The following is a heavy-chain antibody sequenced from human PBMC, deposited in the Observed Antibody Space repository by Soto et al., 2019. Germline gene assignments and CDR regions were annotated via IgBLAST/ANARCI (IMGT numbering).Heavy chain of an antibody. CDR1: GFNFSSYS. D-gene: IGHD5-18*01. CDR2: ISSGSSDL. CDR3: ARAREGGYSYGSSAAYS. Sequence: GGSVRLCFSASGFNFSSYSMSWFRHAPGEVLEXVSSISSGSSDLSYGDSVQGRFTISRDNAKSLLYLQMNSLRGEDTAGYYCARAREGGYSYGSSAAYSWGQGTLVTVSS. J-gene: IGHJ4*02. V-gene: IGHV3-21*01.